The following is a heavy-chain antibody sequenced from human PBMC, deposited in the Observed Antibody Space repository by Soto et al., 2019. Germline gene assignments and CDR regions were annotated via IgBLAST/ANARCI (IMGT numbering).Heavy chain of an antibody. V-gene: IGHV4-31*02. Sequence: WTWIRQHPGKGLELIGYNYYSGITYYNPSLKSRVTISLDTSKNQFSLKLSSVTAADTAVYYCARGSSIAGLYYGMDVWGQGTTVTVSS. CDR2: NYYSGIT. CDR3: ARGSSIAGLYYGMDV. D-gene: IGHD6-6*01. J-gene: IGHJ6*02.